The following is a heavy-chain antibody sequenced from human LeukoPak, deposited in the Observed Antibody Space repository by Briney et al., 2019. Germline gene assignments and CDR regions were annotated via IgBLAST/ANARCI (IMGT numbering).Heavy chain of an antibody. CDR3: ARARSAGLRLYYFNS. CDR1: GFTFINYA. CDR2: ITGSGTGT. Sequence: VGSLRLSCAASGFTFINYAMNWVRQAPGKGLWWVSIITGSGTGTYFAGSVKGRFPISRDNSKDMLYLQMNYLRAEDTAVYYCARARSAGLRLYYFNSWGQGTLVTVSS. J-gene: IGHJ4*02. V-gene: IGHV3-23*01. D-gene: IGHD4-17*01.